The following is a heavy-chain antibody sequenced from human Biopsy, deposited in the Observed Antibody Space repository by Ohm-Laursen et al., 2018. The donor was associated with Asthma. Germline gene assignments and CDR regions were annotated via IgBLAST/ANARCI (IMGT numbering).Heavy chain of an antibody. D-gene: IGHD4-17*01. J-gene: IGHJ6*02. Sequence: TLSLTCTVSGAYIGTPDYHWSWIRQSPGKGLEWIGFVFYSGTTHYSRSLKRRLYISIDTARNEFSMRLRSLTAADTAVYFWARVASYGDVYFGMDVWGPGTTVTVSS. CDR1: GAYIGTPDYH. CDR2: VFYSGTT. V-gene: IGHV4-30-4*01. CDR3: ARVASYGDVYFGMDV.